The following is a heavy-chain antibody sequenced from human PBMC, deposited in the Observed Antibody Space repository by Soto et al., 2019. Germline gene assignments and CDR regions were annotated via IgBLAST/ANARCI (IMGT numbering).Heavy chain of an antibody. D-gene: IGHD5-12*01. Sequence: WGSLRLSCAASGFTFSSYGMHWVRQAPGKGLEWVAVISYDGSNKYYADSVKGRFTISRDNSKNTLYLQMNSLRAEDTAVYYCAKSTIKVATFDYWGQGTLVTVPQ. CDR3: AKSTIKVATFDY. CDR2: ISYDGSNK. V-gene: IGHV3-30*18. CDR1: GFTFSSYG. J-gene: IGHJ4*02.